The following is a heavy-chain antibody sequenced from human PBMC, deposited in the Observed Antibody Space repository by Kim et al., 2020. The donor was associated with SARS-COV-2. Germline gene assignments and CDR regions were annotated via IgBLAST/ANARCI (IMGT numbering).Heavy chain of an antibody. CDR3: ARLEGVTDY. J-gene: IGHJ4*02. Sequence: NYATAYAASVTGRFTISRDDSQNIIYLQVNGLKSEDTAVYYCARLEGVTDYWGQGTLVTVSS. D-gene: IGHD3-3*01. V-gene: IGHV3-73*01. CDR2: NYAT.